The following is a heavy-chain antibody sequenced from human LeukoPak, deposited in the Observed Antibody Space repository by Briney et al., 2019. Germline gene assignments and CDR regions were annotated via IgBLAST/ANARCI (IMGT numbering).Heavy chain of an antibody. V-gene: IGHV3-23*01. D-gene: IGHD6-19*01. J-gene: IGHJ4*02. CDR3: ANAGALAVAGNFDY. CDR2: ISGSGGST. CDR1: GFTFSSYA. Sequence: PGGSLRLSCAASGFTFSSYAMSWVRQAPGKGLEWVSAISGSGGSTYYADSVKGRFTISRDNSKNTLYLQMNSLRAEDTAVYYCANAGALAVAGNFDYWGQGTLVTVSS.